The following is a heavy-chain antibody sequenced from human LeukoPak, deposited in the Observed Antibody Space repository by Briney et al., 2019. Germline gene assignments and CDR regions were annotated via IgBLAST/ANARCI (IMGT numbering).Heavy chain of an antibody. CDR3: APGRDGYIFDY. CDR1: GFTFSHYS. D-gene: IGHD5-24*01. J-gene: IGHJ4*02. CDR2: ISGNSNSI. Sequence: GGSLRLSCAVSGFTFSHYSMNWVRQAPGKGLEWVSSISGNSNSIYYADSVKGRFTVSRDNSKNTLYLQMNSLRAEDTAVYYCAPGRDGYIFDYWGQGTLVTVSS. V-gene: IGHV3-21*01.